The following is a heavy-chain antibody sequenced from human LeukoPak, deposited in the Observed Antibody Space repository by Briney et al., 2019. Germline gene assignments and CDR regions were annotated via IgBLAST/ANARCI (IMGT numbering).Heavy chain of an antibody. Sequence: GGSLRLSCAASGFTFSSYAMSWVRQAPGKGLEWVSSITSSGGSTYYAGSVKVQITISRDNSKNTVYLQMNSLRAEDTAVYYCAKDRPNYYDSSGHYYRRNGDYWGQGTLVTVSS. CDR3: AKDRPNYYDSSGHYYRRNGDY. CDR1: GFTFSSYA. D-gene: IGHD3-22*01. V-gene: IGHV3-23*01. CDR2: ITSSGGST. J-gene: IGHJ4*02.